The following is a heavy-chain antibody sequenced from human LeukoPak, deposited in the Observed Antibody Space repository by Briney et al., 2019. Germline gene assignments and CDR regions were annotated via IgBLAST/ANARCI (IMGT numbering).Heavy chain of an antibody. CDR3: ARDRYCSSTSCYFGSTGWFDP. V-gene: IGHV4-4*07. Sequence: PSETLSLTCTVSGGSISSYYWSWIRQPAGKGLEWIGRIYTSGSTNYNPSLKSRVTMSVDTSKNQFSLKLSSVAAADTAVYYCARDRYCSSTSCYFGSTGWFDPWGQEPWSPSPQ. CDR2: IYTSGST. D-gene: IGHD2-2*01. CDR1: GGSISSYY. J-gene: IGHJ5*02.